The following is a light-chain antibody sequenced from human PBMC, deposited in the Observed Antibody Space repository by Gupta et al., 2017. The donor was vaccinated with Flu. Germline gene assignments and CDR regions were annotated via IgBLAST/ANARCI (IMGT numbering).Light chain of an antibody. CDR1: SSDIGGYNY. CDR2: DVI. CDR3: CSFAGGFYV. V-gene: IGLV2-11*01. J-gene: IGLJ1*01. Sequence: QSFTVSCTGTSSDIGGYNYVSWYQQHPGKAPKLMIYDVIKRPSGVPVRFSGSKSGNTASLTISGLQAEDEADYYCCSFAGGFYVFGTGTKVTVL.